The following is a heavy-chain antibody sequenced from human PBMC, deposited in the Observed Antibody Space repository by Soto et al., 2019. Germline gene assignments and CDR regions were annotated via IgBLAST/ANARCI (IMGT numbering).Heavy chain of an antibody. CDR3: ARVSGSDYDLDY. CDR1: GGSMSSYY. Sequence: PSETLSLTCTVSGGSMSSYYWSWIRQPPGKRLEWIGYIYYRGSTTYNPSLKSRVTISVDTSKNQFSLKLSSVTAADTAVYYCARVSGSDYDLDYWGQGTLVTVSS. CDR2: IYYRGST. J-gene: IGHJ4*02. D-gene: IGHD5-12*01. V-gene: IGHV4-59*01.